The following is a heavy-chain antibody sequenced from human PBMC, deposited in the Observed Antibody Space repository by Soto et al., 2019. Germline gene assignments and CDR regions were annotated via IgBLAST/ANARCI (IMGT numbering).Heavy chain of an antibody. D-gene: IGHD4-17*01. V-gene: IGHV4-61*01. J-gene: IGHJ4*02. Sequence: SETLSLTCTVSGGSVSSGSYYWSWIRQPPGKGLEWIGYIYYSGSTNYNPSLKSRVTISVDTSKNQFSLRLSSVTTADTALYYCARTTAVPNTLRSRYFFDYWGQGTLVTVS. CDR3: ARTTAVPNTLRSRYFFDY. CDR2: IYYSGST. CDR1: GGSVSSGSYY.